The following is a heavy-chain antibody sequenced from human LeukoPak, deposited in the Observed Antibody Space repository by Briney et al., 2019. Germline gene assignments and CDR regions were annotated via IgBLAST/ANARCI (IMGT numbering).Heavy chain of an antibody. V-gene: IGHV4-34*01. J-gene: IGHJ6*03. CDR1: GGSFSGYY. CDR3: ARDRVGQQLVGRKYYYYYMDV. CDR2: INHSGST. D-gene: IGHD6-13*01. Sequence: SETLSLTCAVYGGSFSGYYWSWIRQPPGKGLEWIGEINHSGSTNYNPSLKSRVTISVDTSKNQFSLKLRSVTAADTAVYYCARDRVGQQLVGRKYYYYYMDVWGKGNTVTISS.